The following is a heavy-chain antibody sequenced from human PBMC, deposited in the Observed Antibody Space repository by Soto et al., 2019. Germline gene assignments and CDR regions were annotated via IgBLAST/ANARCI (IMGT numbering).Heavy chain of an antibody. Sequence: QVRLVQSGAEVKRPGASVKVSCKTYGYSLTVYGISWVRQAPGQGLEWMGWMSTYTGDTNYARKFRGRVTMTTDISASTASMELRSLTSDDTAVYYCARAPGGATGFDPWGQGTPVIVST. D-gene: IGHD3-10*01. V-gene: IGHV1-18*01. J-gene: IGHJ5*02. CDR3: ARAPGGATGFDP. CDR1: GYSLTVYG. CDR2: MSTYTGDT.